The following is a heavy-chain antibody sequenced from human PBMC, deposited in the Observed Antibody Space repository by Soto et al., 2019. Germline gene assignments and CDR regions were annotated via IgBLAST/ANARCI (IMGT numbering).Heavy chain of an antibody. CDR2: IWSDGSNK. D-gene: IGHD6-19*01. CDR3: ARDHHGSSDWPPFDY. V-gene: IGHV3-33*01. J-gene: IGHJ4*02. CDR1: GFTFSDYV. Sequence: GGYLRLSCAASGFTFSDYVMHWVRQAPGKGLEWVAVIWSDGSNKYFGDSVKGRFTISRDNSKNTLYLQMNSLRAEDTAVYYCARDHHGSSDWPPFDYCGQGTLVTVSS.